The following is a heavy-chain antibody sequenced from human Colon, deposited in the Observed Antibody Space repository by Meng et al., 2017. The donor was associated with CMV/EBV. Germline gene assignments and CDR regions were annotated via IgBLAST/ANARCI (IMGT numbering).Heavy chain of an antibody. CDR2: ISAYNGNT. CDR3: ATELSRGGY. Sequence: QVHSVQLGTEVKKPAAAVKVSCKASGDTFIDFGISWVRQAPGQGLEWMGWISAYNGNTNYAPEFQGRVTLTTDTSTTTDTSTTTVYMELRSLRSDDTAIYYCATELSRGGYWGQGTLVTVSS. V-gene: IGHV1-18*01. CDR1: GDTFIDFG. J-gene: IGHJ4*02.